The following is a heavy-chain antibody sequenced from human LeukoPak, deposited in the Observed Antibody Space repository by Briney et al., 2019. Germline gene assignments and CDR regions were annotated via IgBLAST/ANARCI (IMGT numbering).Heavy chain of an antibody. CDR2: ITSNGGST. CDR3: ARVRSPTTCYPANDY. Sequence: GGSLRLSCAASGFAFSNYAMHWVRQAPGKGLEYVSAITSNGGSTYYADSVKGRFTISRDNSKSTLYLHMGSLRAEDMAVYYCARVRSPTTCYPANDYWGQGTLVTVSS. CDR1: GFAFSNYA. V-gene: IGHV3-64*02. D-gene: IGHD2-2*01. J-gene: IGHJ4*02.